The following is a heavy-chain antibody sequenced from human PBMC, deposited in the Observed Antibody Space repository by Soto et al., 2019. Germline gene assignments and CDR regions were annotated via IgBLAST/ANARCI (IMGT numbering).Heavy chain of an antibody. CDR3: ARDIAAAGQWGVS. D-gene: IGHD6-13*01. Sequence: EVQLVESGGGLVKPGGSLRLSCAASGFTFSSYSMNWVRQAPGKGLEWVSSISSSSSYIYYADSVKGRFTISRDNAKNSLYLQMNSLRAKDTAVYYCARDIAAAGQWGVSWGQGTLVTVSS. CDR2: ISSSSSYI. CDR1: GFTFSSYS. V-gene: IGHV3-21*01. J-gene: IGHJ5*02.